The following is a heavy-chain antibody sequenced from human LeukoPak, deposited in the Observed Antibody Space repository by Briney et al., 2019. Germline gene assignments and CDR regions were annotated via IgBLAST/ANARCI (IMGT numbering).Heavy chain of an antibody. CDR2: ISAYNGNT. V-gene: IGHV1-18*01. J-gene: IGHJ6*02. CDR1: GYTFTSYG. Sequence: ASVKVPCKASGYTFTSYGISWARQAPGQGLEWMGWISAYNGNTNYAQKLQGRVTMTTDTSTSTAYMELRSLRSDDTAVYYCARDAVVVVAATQDYYYYGMDVWGQGTTVTVSS. CDR3: ARDAVVVVAATQDYYYYGMDV. D-gene: IGHD2-15*01.